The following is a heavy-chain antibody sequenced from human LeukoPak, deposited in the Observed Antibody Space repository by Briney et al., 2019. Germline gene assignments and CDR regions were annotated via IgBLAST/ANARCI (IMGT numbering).Heavy chain of an antibody. CDR3: AASLGPRDY. CDR2: ITSTSNSI. D-gene: IGHD7-27*01. V-gene: IGHV3-48*03. J-gene: IGHJ4*02. Sequence: GGSLRLSCAASGFTFSSYETIWVRQAPGKGLEWISYITSTSNSIYYAESVKGRFTISRDNTKNSLYLQMDSLRVEDTALYFCAASLGPRDYWGRGILVTVSS. CDR1: GFTFSSYE.